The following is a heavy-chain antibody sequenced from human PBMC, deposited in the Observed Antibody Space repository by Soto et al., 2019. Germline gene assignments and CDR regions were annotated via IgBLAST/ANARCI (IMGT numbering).Heavy chain of an antibody. CDR3: ARAFFVFGVVTPDYYYYGMDV. J-gene: IGHJ6*02. V-gene: IGHV1-69*13. CDR2: IIPIFGTA. D-gene: IGHD3-3*01. Sequence: ASVKVSCKASGGTFSSYAISWVRQAPGQGLEWMGGIIPIFGTANYAQKFQGRVTITADESTSTAYMELSSLRSEDTAVYYCARAFFVFGVVTPDYYYYGMDVWGQGTTVTVSS. CDR1: GGTFSSYA.